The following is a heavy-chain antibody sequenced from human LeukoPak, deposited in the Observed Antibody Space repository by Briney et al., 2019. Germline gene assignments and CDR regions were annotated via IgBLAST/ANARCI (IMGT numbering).Heavy chain of an antibody. CDR1: GFTFSSYA. Sequence: GGSLRLSCAASGFTFSSYAMHWVRQAAGKGLEWVAVISYDGSNKYYADSVKGRFTISRDNSKNTLYLQMNSLRAEDTAVYYCARDPAGDIVVVLAAFDYWGQGTLVTVSS. D-gene: IGHD2-2*01. CDR3: ARDPAGDIVVVLAAFDY. J-gene: IGHJ4*02. V-gene: IGHV3-30-3*01. CDR2: ISYDGSNK.